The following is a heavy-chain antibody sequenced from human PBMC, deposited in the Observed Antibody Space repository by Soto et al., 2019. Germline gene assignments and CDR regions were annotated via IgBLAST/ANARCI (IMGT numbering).Heavy chain of an antibody. CDR3: TIAGPEWYYDSSGSDKNWFDP. CDR1: GSTFSSYA. D-gene: IGHD3-22*01. Sequence: QVQLVQSGAEVKKPGSSVKVSCKASGSTFSSYAISWVRQTPGQGLEWMGGIIPIFGTANYAQKFQGRVTITADESTSTAYMMLSSLRSEDTAVYYCTIAGPEWYYDSSGSDKNWFDPRGQGTLVTVSS. J-gene: IGHJ5*02. V-gene: IGHV1-69*01. CDR2: IIPIFGTA.